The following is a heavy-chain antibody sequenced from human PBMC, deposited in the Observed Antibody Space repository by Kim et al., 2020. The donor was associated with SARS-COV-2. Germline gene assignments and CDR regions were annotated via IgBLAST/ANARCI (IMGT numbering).Heavy chain of an antibody. CDR2: IKQDESEN. V-gene: IGHV3-7*03. CDR3: ARVRRSGTTDWFDP. D-gene: IGHD1-1*01. CDR1: GFPFSRYW. J-gene: IGHJ5*02. Sequence: GGSLRLSCVASGFPFSRYWMSCVRQAPGKGLEWVANIKQDESENYYVDSVKGRFTISRDNAKNSVYLQMNSLRADDTAVYYCARVRRSGTTDWFDPWGQGTLVTVSS.